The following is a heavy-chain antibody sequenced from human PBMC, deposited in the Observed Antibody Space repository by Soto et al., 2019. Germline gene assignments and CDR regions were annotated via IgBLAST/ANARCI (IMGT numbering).Heavy chain of an antibody. CDR2: ISYSGST. CDR1: GGSISSYY. V-gene: IGHV4-59*08. D-gene: IGHD3-22*01. J-gene: IGHJ3*02. CDR3: ARITNFKYYYDSSGYWWTPNAFDI. Sequence: SETLSLTCTVSGGSISSYYWSWIRQPPGKGLEWIGYISYSGSTNYNPSIKSRVTISVDTSKNQFSLKLSSVTAADTAVYYCARITNFKYYYDSSGYWWTPNAFDIWGQGTMVTVS.